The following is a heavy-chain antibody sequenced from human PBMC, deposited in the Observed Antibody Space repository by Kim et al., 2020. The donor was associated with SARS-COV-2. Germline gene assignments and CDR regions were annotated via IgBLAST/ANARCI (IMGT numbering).Heavy chain of an antibody. V-gene: IGHV1-69*13. CDR1: GGTFSSYA. CDR3: ATHPPSEYYYDSSANL. J-gene: IGHJ4*02. Sequence: SVKVSCKASGGTFSSYAISWVRQAPGQGLEWMGGIIPIFGTANYAQKFQGRVTITADESTSTAYMELSSLRSEDTAVYYCATHPPSEYYYDSSANLWGQGTLVTVSS. D-gene: IGHD3-22*01. CDR2: IIPIFGTA.